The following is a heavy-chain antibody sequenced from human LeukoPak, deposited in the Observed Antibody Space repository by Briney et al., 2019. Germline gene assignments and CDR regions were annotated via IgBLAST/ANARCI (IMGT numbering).Heavy chain of an antibody. CDR1: GGSISSGGYY. D-gene: IGHD3-10*01. CDR3: ASIFSYGQIDY. J-gene: IGHJ4*02. CDR2: IYYSGST. Sequence: SQTLSLTCTVSGGSISSGGYYWSWLRQHPGKGLEWIGYIYYSGSTYYNPSLKSRVTISVDTSKNQFSLKLSSVTAADTAVYYCASIFSYGQIDYWGQGTLVTVSS. V-gene: IGHV4-31*03.